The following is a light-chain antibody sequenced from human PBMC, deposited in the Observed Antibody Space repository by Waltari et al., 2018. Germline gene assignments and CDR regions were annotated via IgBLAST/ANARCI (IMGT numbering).Light chain of an antibody. CDR1: NSDIGGYSY. CDR3: SSFTSSGTWV. J-gene: IGLJ3*02. V-gene: IGLV2-14*03. CDR2: GVS. Sequence: QSALTQPASVSGSPRQSITISCTGTNSDIGGYSYVASYQHHSGKAPKLMIFGVSDRPSGVSNRFSGSKSGNTASLTISGLQAEDEADYYCSSFTSSGTWVFGGGTRVTVL.